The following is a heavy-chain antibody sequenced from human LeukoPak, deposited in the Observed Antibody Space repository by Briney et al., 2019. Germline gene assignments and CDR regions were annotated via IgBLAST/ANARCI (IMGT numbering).Heavy chain of an antibody. CDR1: GFTFNNYR. CDR3: ARESQSDFDY. Sequence: GGSLRLSCVASGFTFNNYRMSWVRQAPGKGLVWVANIIQDGSAKNYVDSVKGRFTISRDNAKNSLYLQMNSLRAEDTAVYYCARESQSDFDYWGQGTLVTVSS. J-gene: IGHJ4*02. CDR2: IIQDGSAK. D-gene: IGHD6-19*01. V-gene: IGHV3-7*01.